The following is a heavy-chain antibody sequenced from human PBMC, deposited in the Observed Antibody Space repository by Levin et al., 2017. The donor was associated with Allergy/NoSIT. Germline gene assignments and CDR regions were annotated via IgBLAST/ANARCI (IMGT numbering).Heavy chain of an antibody. CDR3: AREGPFYYDSSPLLGFES. Sequence: SCAASGFTFSNYNMNWVRQAPGKGLEWVSYIGSRGTPIYYADSVKGRFSISRDNAKNSLYLQMNSLRDEDTAVYFCAREGPFYYDSSPLLGFESWGQGTLVTVSS. CDR2: IGSRGTPI. D-gene: IGHD3-22*01. V-gene: IGHV3-48*02. CDR1: GFTFSNYN. J-gene: IGHJ4*02.